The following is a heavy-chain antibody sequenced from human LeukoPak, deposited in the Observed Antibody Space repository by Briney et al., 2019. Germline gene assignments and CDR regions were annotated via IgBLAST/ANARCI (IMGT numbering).Heavy chain of an antibody. V-gene: IGHV3-23*01. D-gene: IGHD2-15*01. CDR3: ASADCSGGSCYPELVDY. J-gene: IGHJ4*02. Sequence: PGGSLRLSCAASGFTFSSYAMSWVHQAPGKGLEWVSAISGSGGSTYYADSVKGRFTISRDNAKNSLYLQMNSLRAEDTAVYYCASADCSGGSCYPELVDYWGQGTLVTVSS. CDR1: GFTFSSYA. CDR2: ISGSGGST.